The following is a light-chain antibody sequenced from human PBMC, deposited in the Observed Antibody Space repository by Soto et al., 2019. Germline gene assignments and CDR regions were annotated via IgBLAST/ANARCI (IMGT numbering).Light chain of an antibody. CDR1: SSDVGAYNS. Sequence: SVLTQPPSASGSPGQSVTISCTGTSSDVGAYNSVSWYQQHPGKAPKLLIYEVSKRPSGVPDRFSGSKSGNTASLTVSGLPAEDEADYYCSSYAGSNNYVFGTGTKVTVL. CDR2: EVS. CDR3: SSYAGSNNYV. V-gene: IGLV2-8*01. J-gene: IGLJ1*01.